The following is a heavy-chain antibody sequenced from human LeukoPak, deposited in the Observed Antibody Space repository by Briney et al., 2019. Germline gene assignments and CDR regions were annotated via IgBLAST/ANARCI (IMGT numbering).Heavy chain of an antibody. J-gene: IGHJ4*02. D-gene: IGHD6-13*01. V-gene: IGHV3-30-3*01. CDR1: GFTFSSYW. CDR3: ARDSSRGGFDY. Sequence: GGSLRLSCAASGFTFSSYWMHWVRQAPGKGLEWVAVISYDGSNKYYADSVKGRFTISRDNSKNTLYLQMNSLRAEDTAVYYCARDSSRGGFDYWGQGTLVTVSS. CDR2: ISYDGSNK.